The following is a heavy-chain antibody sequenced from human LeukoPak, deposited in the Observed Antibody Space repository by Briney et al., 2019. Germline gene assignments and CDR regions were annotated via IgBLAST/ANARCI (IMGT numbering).Heavy chain of an antibody. V-gene: IGHV4-39*01. CDR3: ASRYCSSSSCYTWFDP. D-gene: IGHD2-2*02. CDR2: IYYSGNT. Sequence: SETLSLTCTVSGVSISSSNSYWGWIRQPPGKGLEWIGSIYYSGNTYYNASLKSQVSISIDTSKNQFSLRLTSVTAADTAVYYCASRYCSSSSCYTWFDPWGQGTLVTVSS. CDR1: GVSISSSNSY. J-gene: IGHJ5*02.